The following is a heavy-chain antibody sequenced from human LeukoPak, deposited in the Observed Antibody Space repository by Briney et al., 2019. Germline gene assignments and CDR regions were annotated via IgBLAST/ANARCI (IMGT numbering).Heavy chain of an antibody. D-gene: IGHD3-10*01. J-gene: IGHJ4*02. V-gene: IGHV4-59*01. CDR3: ARDRAYGSGKYYFDY. CDR2: IDYSGST. CDR1: GGSISSYY. Sequence: KASETLSLTCTVSGGSISSYYWSWIRQPPGKGLEWIGYIDYSGSTNYNPSLKSRVAISVDTSKSQFSLKLSSVTAADTAVYYCARDRAYGSGKYYFDYWGQGTLVTVSS.